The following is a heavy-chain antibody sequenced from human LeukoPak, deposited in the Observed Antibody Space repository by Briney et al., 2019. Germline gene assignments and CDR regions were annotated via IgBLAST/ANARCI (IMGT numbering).Heavy chain of an antibody. CDR3: ARVVWGGDYHYSMDV. Sequence: SETLSLTCTVSGGSIRSGTDYWSWVRQPAGKGLEWIGRIYMSGSTDYNPSFKSRVTMSVDTSKNQLSLKLRSVTAADTAVYYCARVVWGGDYHYSMDVWGKGTTVIVSS. CDR2: IYMSGST. CDR1: GGSIRSGTDY. D-gene: IGHD7-27*01. V-gene: IGHV4-61*02. J-gene: IGHJ6*03.